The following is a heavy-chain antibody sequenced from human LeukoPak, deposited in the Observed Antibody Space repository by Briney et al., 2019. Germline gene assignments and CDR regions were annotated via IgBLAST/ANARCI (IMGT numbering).Heavy chain of an antibody. V-gene: IGHV4-34*01. D-gene: IGHD3-10*01. Sequence: SETLSLTCAVYGGSFSGYYWSWIRQPPGKGLEWIGEINHSGSTNYNPSLKSRVTISVDTSKNQFSLKLSSVTAADTAVYYCARGRLLRFGELLGNWFDPWGQGTLVTVSS. CDR2: INHSGST. CDR3: ARGRLLRFGELLGNWFDP. J-gene: IGHJ5*02. CDR1: GGSFSGYY.